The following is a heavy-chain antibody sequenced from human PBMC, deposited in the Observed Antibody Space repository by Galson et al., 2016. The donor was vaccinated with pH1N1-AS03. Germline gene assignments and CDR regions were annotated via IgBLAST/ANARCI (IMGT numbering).Heavy chain of an antibody. V-gene: IGHV3-7*01. CDR3: ARDRNDCAGGVCYDVLNI. J-gene: IGHJ3*02. Sequence: SLRLSCAASEFTFSTYWMPWVRQAPGKGLEWVANIKKDGSDKSYVDSVKGRFTISRDNAKNSVFLHMNSLRTEDTAVYYCARDRNDCAGGVCYDVLNIWGQGKMVTVSS. CDR2: IKKDGSDK. D-gene: IGHD2-8*02. CDR1: EFTFSTYW.